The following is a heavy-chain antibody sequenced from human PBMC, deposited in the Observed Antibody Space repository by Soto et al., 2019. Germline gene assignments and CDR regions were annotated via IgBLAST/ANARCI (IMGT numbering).Heavy chain of an antibody. D-gene: IGHD2-15*01. V-gene: IGHV1-18*04. CDR2: ISAYNGNT. CDR1: GYTFTSYG. CDR3: AGLGYCSGGSCRNWFDP. J-gene: IGHJ5*02. Sequence: VASVKVSCKASGYTFTSYGISWVRQAPGQGLEWMGWISAYNGNTNYAQKLQGRVTMTTDTSTSTAYMELRSLRSDDTAVYYCAGLGYCSGGSCRNWFDPGGQGTLVTVSS.